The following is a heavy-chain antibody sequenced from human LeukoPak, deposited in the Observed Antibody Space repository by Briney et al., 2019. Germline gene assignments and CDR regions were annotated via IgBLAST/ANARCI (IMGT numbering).Heavy chain of an antibody. D-gene: IGHD3-10*01. J-gene: IGHJ4*02. Sequence: SVKVSCKASGFTYTSSAMQWVRQARGQPLEWIGWIVVGSGNTNYAQKFQERVTITRDMSTSTAYMELSGLRSEDTAVYYCAAGENLLWSGESDYWGQGTLVTVSS. CDR2: IVVGSGNT. V-gene: IGHV1-58*02. CDR1: GFTYTSSA. CDR3: AAGENLLWSGESDY.